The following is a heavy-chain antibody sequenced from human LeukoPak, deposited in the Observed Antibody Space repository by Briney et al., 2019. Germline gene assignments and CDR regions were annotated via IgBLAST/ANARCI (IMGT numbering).Heavy chain of an antibody. CDR1: GGSISSYY. J-gene: IGHJ4*02. CDR3: ARLDYGDRFGY. Sequence: SETLSLTCTVSGGSISSYYWSWIRQPPGKGLEWIGYIYYSGSTNYNPSLKSRVTISVDTSKNQFSLKLSSVTAADTAVYYCARLDYGDRFGYWGQGILVTVSS. V-gene: IGHV4-59*08. CDR2: IYYSGST. D-gene: IGHD4-17*01.